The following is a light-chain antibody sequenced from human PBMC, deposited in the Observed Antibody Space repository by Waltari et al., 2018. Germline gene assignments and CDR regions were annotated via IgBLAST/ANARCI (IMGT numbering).Light chain of an antibody. CDR2: KVS. Sequence: DVVMTQSPVSLPVTLGQPASISCRSSQSLVDSDGNTYLNWFQQRPGQSPRRLIYKVSNRDSGVPDRFSGSGSGTDVTLKISRVEAEDVGIYYCVQDIHWPFTFGPGTKVDIK. J-gene: IGKJ3*01. CDR1: QSLVDSDGNTY. V-gene: IGKV2-30*01. CDR3: VQDIHWPFT.